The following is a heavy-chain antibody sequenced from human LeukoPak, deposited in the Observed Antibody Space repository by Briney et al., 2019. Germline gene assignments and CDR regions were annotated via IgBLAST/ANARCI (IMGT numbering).Heavy chain of an antibody. V-gene: IGHV3-48*04. J-gene: IGHJ4*02. Sequence: GGSLRLSCAASGFTFSSYSMNWVRQAPGKGLEWVSYIRDDGTLKTYADSVKGRFTISRDYAKNSLYLQMNRLRAEDTAIYYCARRFRDWGQATLVTVSS. CDR1: GFTFSSYS. CDR2: IRDDGTLK. CDR3: ARRFRD. D-gene: IGHD5-24*01.